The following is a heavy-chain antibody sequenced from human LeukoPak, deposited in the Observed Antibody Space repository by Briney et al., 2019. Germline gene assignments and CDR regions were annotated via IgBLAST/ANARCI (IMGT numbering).Heavy chain of an antibody. CDR1: GFTFSSYA. Sequence: GGSLRLSCAASGFTFSSYAMHWVRQAPGKGLEWVAVISYDGSNKYYADSVKGRFTISRDNSKNTLYLQMNSLRAADTAVYYCASKAPDVLRYFDWSFDYWGQGTLVTVSS. CDR3: ASKAPDVLRYFDWSFDY. D-gene: IGHD3-9*01. V-gene: IGHV3-30-3*01. J-gene: IGHJ4*02. CDR2: ISYDGSNK.